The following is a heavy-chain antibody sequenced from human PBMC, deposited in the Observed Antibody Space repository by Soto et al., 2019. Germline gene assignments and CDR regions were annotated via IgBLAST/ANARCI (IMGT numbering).Heavy chain of an antibody. V-gene: IGHV4-30-4*01. D-gene: IGHD2-2*01. CDR1: GGSISSGDYY. Sequence: SETLSLTCTVSGGSISSGDYYWSWIRQPPGKGLEWIGYIYYSGSTYYNPSLKSRLTISVDTSKNQFSLKVSSVTAADTAVYYCARLAGYCSGTSCYGYYGMDVWGQGTTVTVSS. J-gene: IGHJ6*02. CDR3: ARLAGYCSGTSCYGYYGMDV. CDR2: IYYSGST.